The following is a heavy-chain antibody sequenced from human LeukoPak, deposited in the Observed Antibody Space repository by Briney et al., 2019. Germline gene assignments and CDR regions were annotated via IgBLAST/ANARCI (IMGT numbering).Heavy chain of an antibody. D-gene: IGHD3-16*02. CDR2: ISSSSSYI. J-gene: IGHJ4*02. CDR3: ARDLSGYDYVWGSYPYYFDY. CDR1: GGSISRSSSY. Sequence: ETLSLTCTVSGGSISRSSSYWGWVRQAPGKGLEWVSSISSSSSYIYYADSVKGRFTISRDNAKNSLYLQMNSLRAEDTAVYYCARDLSGYDYVWGSYPYYFDYWGQGTLVTVSS. V-gene: IGHV3-21*01.